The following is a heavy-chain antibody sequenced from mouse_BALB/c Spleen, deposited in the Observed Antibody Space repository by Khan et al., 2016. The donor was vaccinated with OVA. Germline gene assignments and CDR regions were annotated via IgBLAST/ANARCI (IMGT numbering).Heavy chain of an antibody. CDR1: GFSLTGYG. CDR2: IWGDGNT. J-gene: IGHJ4*01. D-gene: IGHD2-10*01. Sequence: QVQLKQSGPGLVAPSQSLSITCTVSGFSLTGYGVNWVRQPPGKGLEWLGMIWGDGNTDYNSALKSRLSISKDNSKSQVFLKMNSLQTDDTAMYYCARAYYGNYSEAMDYWGQGTSVTVSS. V-gene: IGHV2-6-7*01. CDR3: ARAYYGNYSEAMDY.